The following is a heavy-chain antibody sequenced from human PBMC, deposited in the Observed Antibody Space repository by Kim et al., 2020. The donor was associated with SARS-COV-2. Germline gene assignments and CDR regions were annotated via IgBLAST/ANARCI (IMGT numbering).Heavy chain of an antibody. Sequence: GGSLRLSCAASGFTFSDYYMSWIRQAPGKGLEWVSYISSSSSYTNYADSVKGRFTISRDNAKNSLYLQMNSLRAEDTAVYYCAGRGSGSYSDWVDPWGQGTLVTVSS. CDR1: GFTFSDYY. D-gene: IGHD3-10*01. CDR2: ISSSSSYT. CDR3: AGRGSGSYSDWVDP. J-gene: IGHJ5*02. V-gene: IGHV3-11*03.